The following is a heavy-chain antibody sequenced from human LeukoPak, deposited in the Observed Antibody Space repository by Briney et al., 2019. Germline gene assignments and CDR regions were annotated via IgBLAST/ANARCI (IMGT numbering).Heavy chain of an antibody. Sequence: ASVKVSCRASGYTFTGYYMHWVRQAPGQGLEWMGWINPNSGGTNYAQKFQGRVTMTRDTSISTAYMELSRLRSDDTAVYYCARDLCCGSYSSYYYYYYMDVWGKGTTVTVSS. V-gene: IGHV1-2*02. CDR1: GYTFTGYY. D-gene: IGHD1-26*01. CDR3: ARDLCCGSYSSYYYYYYMDV. J-gene: IGHJ6*03. CDR2: INPNSGGT.